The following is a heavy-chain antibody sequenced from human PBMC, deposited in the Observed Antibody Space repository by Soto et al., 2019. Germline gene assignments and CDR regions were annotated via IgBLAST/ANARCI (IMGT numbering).Heavy chain of an antibody. CDR3: AREGGSSANYYYYGMDV. Sequence: QVPLVQSGAEVKKPGASVKVSCKASGYTFTGYYMHWVRQAPGQGLEWMGWINPNSGGTNYAQKFQGWVTMTRDTSISTAYMELSRLRSDDTAVYYCAREGGSSANYYYYGMDVWGQGTTVTVSS. V-gene: IGHV1-2*04. CDR1: GYTFTGYY. CDR2: INPNSGGT. D-gene: IGHD2-15*01. J-gene: IGHJ6*02.